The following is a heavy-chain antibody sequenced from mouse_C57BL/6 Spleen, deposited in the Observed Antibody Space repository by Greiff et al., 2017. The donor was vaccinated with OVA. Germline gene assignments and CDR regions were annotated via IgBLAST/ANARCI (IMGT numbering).Heavy chain of an antibody. V-gene: IGHV5-4*03. J-gene: IGHJ2*01. CDR2: ISDGGSYT. CDR1: GFTFSSYA. CDR3: ARGQPLDY. Sequence: VMLVESGGGLVKPGGSLKLSCAASGFTFSSYAMSWVRQTPEKRLEWVATISDGGSYTYYPDNVKGRFTISRDNAKNNLYLQMSHLKSEDTAMYYCARGQPLDYWGQGTTLTVSS.